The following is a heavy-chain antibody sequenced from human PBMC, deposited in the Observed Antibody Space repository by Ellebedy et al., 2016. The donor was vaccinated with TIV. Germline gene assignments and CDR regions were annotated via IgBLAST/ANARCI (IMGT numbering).Heavy chain of an antibody. CDR3: ARARGCSGGRCYSADY. CDR1: GFTFRNYW. CDR2: IKQDGSAT. V-gene: IGHV3-7*04. J-gene: IGHJ4*02. Sequence: GESLKISCAASGFTFRNYWMNWVRQAPGKGLEWVASIKQDGSATYYVDSVKGRFTISRDNAQNSLYLQMNSLRAEDTAVYYCARARGCSGGRCYSADYWGQGTLVTVSS. D-gene: IGHD2-15*01.